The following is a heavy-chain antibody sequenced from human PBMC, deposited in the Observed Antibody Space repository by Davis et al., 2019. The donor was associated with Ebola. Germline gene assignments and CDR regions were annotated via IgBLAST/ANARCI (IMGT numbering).Heavy chain of an antibody. CDR2: MNPNSGNT. CDR1: GYTFTSYD. J-gene: IGHJ5*02. D-gene: IGHD6-25*01. CDR3: TRSETSSGWFDP. V-gene: IGHV1-8*01. Sequence: AASVKVSCKASGYTFTSYDINWVRQATGQGLEWMGWMNPNSGNTGYAHMFQGRVTMTRNTSITTAYMELSNLRSEDTAVNYCTRSETSSGWFDPRGQGTPVTVSS.